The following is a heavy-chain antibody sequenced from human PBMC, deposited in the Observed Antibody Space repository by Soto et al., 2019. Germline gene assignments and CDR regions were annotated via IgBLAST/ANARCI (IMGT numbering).Heavy chain of an antibody. CDR2: IYYSGST. J-gene: IGHJ4*02. D-gene: IGHD3-22*01. Sequence: QLQLQESGPGLVKPSETLSLTCTVSGGSISSSSYYWGWIRQPPGKGLEWIGSIYYSGSTYYNPSLKSRVTISVDTSKNQFSLTLSSVTAADTAVYYCARNPYYYDSSGYFDYWGQGTLVTVSS. CDR3: ARNPYYYDSSGYFDY. V-gene: IGHV4-39*01. CDR1: GGSISSSSYY.